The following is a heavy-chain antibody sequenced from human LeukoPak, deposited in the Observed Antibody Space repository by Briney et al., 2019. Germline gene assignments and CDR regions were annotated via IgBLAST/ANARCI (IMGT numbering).Heavy chain of an antibody. CDR1: GGSISSYY. Sequence: SETLSLTCSVSGGSISSYYWSWIRQPPGKGLEWIGYIYYSGSTNYNPSLKSRVTISVDTSKNQFSLKLSSVTAADTAVYYCARNFAPEGMDVWGQGTTVTVSS. V-gene: IGHV4-59*01. D-gene: IGHD3-9*01. CDR2: IYYSGST. CDR3: ARNFAPEGMDV. J-gene: IGHJ6*02.